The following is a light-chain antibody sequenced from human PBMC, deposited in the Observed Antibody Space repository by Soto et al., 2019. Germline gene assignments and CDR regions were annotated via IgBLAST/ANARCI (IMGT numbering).Light chain of an antibody. Sequence: DIPMTQSPSSLSASVGDRVTITCRASQSISSYLNWYQQKPGKAPKLLIYAASSLQSGVPSRFSGSGSGTDFTLTISSVQPEDFATYFCQQSYSTLLYTFGQGTKLEIK. CDR2: AAS. V-gene: IGKV1-39*01. CDR3: QQSYSTLLYT. CDR1: QSISSY. J-gene: IGKJ2*01.